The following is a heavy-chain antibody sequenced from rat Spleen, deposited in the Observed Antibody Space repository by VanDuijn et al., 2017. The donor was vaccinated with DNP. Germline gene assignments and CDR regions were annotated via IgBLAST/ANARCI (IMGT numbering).Heavy chain of an antibody. V-gene: IGHV5S13*01. D-gene: IGHD1-1*01. CDR2: ITNTGGST. Sequence: EVQLVESGGGLVQPGRSLKLSCVASGLTFSNYGMAWVRQAPTKGLEWVASITNTGGSTYYRDSVKGRFTISRDNAKSALYLQMDSLSSEDTATYYCARLYYYSGDGYWYFDFWGPGTMVTVSS. J-gene: IGHJ1*01. CDR1: GLTFSNYG. CDR3: ARLYYYSGDGYWYFDF.